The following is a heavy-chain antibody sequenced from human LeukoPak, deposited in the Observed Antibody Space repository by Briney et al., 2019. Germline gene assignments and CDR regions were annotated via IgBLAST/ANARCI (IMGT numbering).Heavy chain of an antibody. D-gene: IGHD2-2*02. CDR1: GFTFSTYW. CDR3: ARYTEYYFDY. V-gene: IGHV3-7*01. Sequence: GGSLRLSCAASGFTFSTYWMTWVRQAPGKGLEWVANKKRDGSEVYYANSVKGHFTISRDNAKNSLYLQMNSLRAEDTAVYYCARYTEYYFDYWGQGTLVTVSS. CDR2: KKRDGSEV. J-gene: IGHJ4*02.